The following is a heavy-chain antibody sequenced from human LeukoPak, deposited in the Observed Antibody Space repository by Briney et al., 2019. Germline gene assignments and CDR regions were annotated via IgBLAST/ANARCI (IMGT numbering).Heavy chain of an antibody. CDR2: ISGSGVRT. J-gene: IGHJ6*02. V-gene: IGHV3-23*01. Sequence: GGSLRLSCAASGFTFSTHAMNWVRQAPGEGLEWVSVISGSGVRTYYADSVKGRFTISRDNSKNTLYLQMNSLRAEDTAVYYCAKGALYSDGDRIVPQVLDYYYGLDVWGQGTTVTVSS. D-gene: IGHD4-17*01. CDR1: GFTFSTHA. CDR3: AKGALYSDGDRIVPQVLDYYYGLDV.